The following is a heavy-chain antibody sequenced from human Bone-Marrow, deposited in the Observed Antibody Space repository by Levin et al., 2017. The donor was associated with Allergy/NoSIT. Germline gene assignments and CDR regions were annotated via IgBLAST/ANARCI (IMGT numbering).Heavy chain of an antibody. J-gene: IGHJ4*02. D-gene: IGHD3-16*01. V-gene: IGHV4-59*08. CDR3: ARGGPSWDYFDY. Sequence: GSLRLSCTVSGGSISSYYWSWIRQPPGKGLEWIGYIYSSGNTNYNPSLKSRVTMSVDTSKNQFSLKLTSVTAADTAVYYCARGGPSWDYFDYWSQGALVTVSS. CDR1: GGSISSYY. CDR2: IYSSGNT.